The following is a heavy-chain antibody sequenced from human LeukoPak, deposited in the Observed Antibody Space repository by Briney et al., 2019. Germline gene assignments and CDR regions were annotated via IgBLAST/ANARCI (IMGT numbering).Heavy chain of an antibody. V-gene: IGHV3-66*01. CDR2: IYSGGST. CDR3: ARAPAFTYYYDSSGYHFDY. CDR1: GFTVSSNY. Sequence: PGGSLRLSCAASGFTVSSNYMSWVRQAPGKGLEWVSVIYSGGSTYYADSVKGRFTISRDNSKNTLYLQMNSLRAEDTAVYYCARAPAFTYYYDSSGYHFDYWGQGTLVTVSS. D-gene: IGHD3-22*01. J-gene: IGHJ4*02.